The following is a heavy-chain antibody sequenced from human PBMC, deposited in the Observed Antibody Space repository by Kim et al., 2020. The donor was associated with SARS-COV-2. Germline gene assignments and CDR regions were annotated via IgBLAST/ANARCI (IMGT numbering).Heavy chain of an antibody. D-gene: IGHD6-13*01. CDR1: GFTFDDYA. Sequence: GGSLRLSCAASGFTFDDYAMHWVRQAPGKGLEWVSGISWNSGSIGYADSVKGRFTISRDNAKNSLYLQMNSLRAEDTALYYCAKDSPFDLYSSSWYLDNYYYYGMDVWGQGTTVTVSS. CDR3: AKDSPFDLYSSSWYLDNYYYYGMDV. CDR2: ISWNSGSI. J-gene: IGHJ6*02. V-gene: IGHV3-9*01.